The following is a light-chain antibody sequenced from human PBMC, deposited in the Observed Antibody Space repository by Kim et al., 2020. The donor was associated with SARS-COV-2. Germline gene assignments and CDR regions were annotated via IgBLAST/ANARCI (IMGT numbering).Light chain of an antibody. V-gene: IGKV3-15*01. CDR1: QSVSSN. CDR2: GAS. CDR3: QNYNNWPPLFT. J-gene: IGKJ3*01. Sequence: EIVMTQSPATLSVSPGERATLSCRASQSVSSNLAWYQQKPGQAPRLLIYGASSRATNVPARFSGSGSGTEFTLTISSLQSEDFAVYYCQNYNNWPPLFTFGPGTKVDIK.